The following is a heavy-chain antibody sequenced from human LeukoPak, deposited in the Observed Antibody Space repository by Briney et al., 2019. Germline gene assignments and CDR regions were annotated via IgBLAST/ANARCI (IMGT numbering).Heavy chain of an antibody. D-gene: IGHD3-16*02. Sequence: GGSLRLSCAASGFTLSSYAMSWVRQAPGKGLEWVSAISGSGGSTYYADSVKGRFTISRDNSKNTLYLQMNSLRAEDTAVYYCAKAYVWGSYRSQYYFDYWGQGTLVTVSS. J-gene: IGHJ4*02. CDR1: GFTLSSYA. CDR2: ISGSGGST. CDR3: AKAYVWGSYRSQYYFDY. V-gene: IGHV3-23*01.